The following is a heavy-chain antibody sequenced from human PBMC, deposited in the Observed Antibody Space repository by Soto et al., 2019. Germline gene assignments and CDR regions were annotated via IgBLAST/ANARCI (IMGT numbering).Heavy chain of an antibody. D-gene: IGHD6-19*01. CDR1: GYTFTSYG. CDR2: ISAYNGNT. CDR3: AIDGGEAVAQEDAFDI. V-gene: IGHV1-18*04. Sequence: ASVKVSCKASGYTFTSYGISWVRQAPGQGLEWMGWISAYNGNTNYAQKLQGRVTMTTDTSTSTAYMELRSLRSDDTAVYYCAIDGGEAVAQEDAFDIWGQGTMVTVSS. J-gene: IGHJ3*02.